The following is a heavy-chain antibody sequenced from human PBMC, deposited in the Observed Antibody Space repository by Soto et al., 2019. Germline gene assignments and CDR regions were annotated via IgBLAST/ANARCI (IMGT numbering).Heavy chain of an antibody. CDR1: GFTFSSYA. D-gene: IGHD2-2*02. CDR2: ISYDGSNK. J-gene: IGHJ4*02. CDR3: ARWGFLVLAATPEASAAGTGSFDF. V-gene: IGHV3-30-3*01. Sequence: GGSLRLSCAASGFTFSSYAMHWVRQAPGKGLEWVAVISYDGSNKYYADNVKGRFTISRDNSKNTLYLQMNSLRAEDTAVYYCARWGFLVLAATPEASAAGTGSFDFWGQGTLVTVSS.